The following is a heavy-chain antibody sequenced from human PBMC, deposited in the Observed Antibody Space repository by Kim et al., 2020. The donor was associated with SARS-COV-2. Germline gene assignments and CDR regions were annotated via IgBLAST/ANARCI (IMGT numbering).Heavy chain of an antibody. Sequence: RYRPPLQRQVTIAADKSISTVYLQWSSLKASDTAMYYCARPRSTSDGFDIWGQGTMVTVSS. V-gene: IGHV5-51*01. CDR3: ARPRSTSDGFDI. J-gene: IGHJ3*02. D-gene: IGHD2-2*01.